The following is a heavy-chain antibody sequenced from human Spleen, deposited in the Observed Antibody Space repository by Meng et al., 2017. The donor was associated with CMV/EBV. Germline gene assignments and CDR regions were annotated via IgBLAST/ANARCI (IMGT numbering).Heavy chain of an antibody. J-gene: IGHJ4*02. D-gene: IGHD1-1*01. CDR3: ARDNWALGGFDY. Sequence: CKASGFTFTSYDINWVRQAPGQGLEWMGWMNPNSGDTGFAQKFQGRVTLTRDTSINTAYMELNSLRFEDTAVYFCARDNWALGGFDYWGQGTLVTVSS. V-gene: IGHV1-8*01. CDR2: MNPNSGDT. CDR1: GFTFTSYD.